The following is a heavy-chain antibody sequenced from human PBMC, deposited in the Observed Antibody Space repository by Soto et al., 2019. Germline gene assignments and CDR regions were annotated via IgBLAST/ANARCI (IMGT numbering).Heavy chain of an antibody. V-gene: IGHV3-23*01. CDR3: AKVGIGYCISTSCYSLDY. CDR1: GFTFSSYA. Sequence: GGSLRLSCAASGFTFSSYAMSWVRQAPGKGLECVSAISGSGGSTYYADSVKGRFAISRDNSKNTLYLQMNSLRAEDTAVYYCAKVGIGYCISTSCYSLDYWGQGTLVTGSS. CDR2: ISGSGGST. D-gene: IGHD2-2*01. J-gene: IGHJ4*02.